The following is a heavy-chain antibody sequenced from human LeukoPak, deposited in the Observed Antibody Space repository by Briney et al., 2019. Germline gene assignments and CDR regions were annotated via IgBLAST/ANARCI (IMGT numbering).Heavy chain of an antibody. CDR2: IWNDGSET. J-gene: IGHJ4*02. CDR1: GFIFSNYG. D-gene: IGHD6-13*01. Sequence: GRSLRLSCAASGFIFSNYGMHWVRQAPGKRLEWVAVIWNDGSETFHADSVKGRFRIARDNSKNPLYLQMNSLRAEDTAVYFCARDMGRAWYGPPDYWGQGTLVTVSS. CDR3: ARDMGRAWYGPPDY. V-gene: IGHV3-33*01.